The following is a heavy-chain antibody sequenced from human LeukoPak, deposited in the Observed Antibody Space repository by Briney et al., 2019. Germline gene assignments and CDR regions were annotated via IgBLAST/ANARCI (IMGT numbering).Heavy chain of an antibody. CDR2: IYYSGST. Sequence: PSETLSLTCTVSGGSISSGGYYWSWIRQHPGKGLEWIGYIYYSGSTYYNPSLKSRVTISVDTSKNQFSLKLSSVTAADTAVYYCARGMRDSSGLEAFDIWGQGTMVTVSS. V-gene: IGHV4-31*03. CDR3: ARGMRDSSGLEAFDI. J-gene: IGHJ3*02. D-gene: IGHD3-22*01. CDR1: GGSISSGGYY.